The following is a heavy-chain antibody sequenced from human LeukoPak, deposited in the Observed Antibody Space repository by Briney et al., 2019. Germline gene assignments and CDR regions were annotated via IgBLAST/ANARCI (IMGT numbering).Heavy chain of an antibody. CDR3: ARDFCGGDCYGDY. Sequence: GASVKVSCTASGYTFTGYYMHWVRQAPGQGLEWMGWINPNSGGTNYAQKFQGWVTMTRDTSISTAYMELSSLRSEDTAVYYCARDFCGGDCYGDYWGQGALVTVSS. D-gene: IGHD2-21*02. J-gene: IGHJ4*02. CDR2: INPNSGGT. V-gene: IGHV1-2*04. CDR1: GYTFTGYY.